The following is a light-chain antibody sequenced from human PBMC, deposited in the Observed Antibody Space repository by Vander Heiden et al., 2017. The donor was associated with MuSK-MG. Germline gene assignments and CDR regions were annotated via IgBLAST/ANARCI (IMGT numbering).Light chain of an antibody. V-gene: IGKV3-11*01. CDR3: QQRSNWL. Sequence: EIVLTQSPATLSLSPGERATLSCRASQSVSSYLAWYQQKPGQAPRLLIYDASNRDTGIQARFSGSGSGTDFTLTISSLETEDFEVYYCQQRSNWLFGQGTRLEIK. J-gene: IGKJ5*01. CDR1: QSVSSY. CDR2: DAS.